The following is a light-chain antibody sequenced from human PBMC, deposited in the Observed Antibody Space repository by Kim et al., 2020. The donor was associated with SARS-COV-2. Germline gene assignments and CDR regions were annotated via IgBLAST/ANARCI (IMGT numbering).Light chain of an antibody. CDR1: SSDVGGYNY. V-gene: IGLV2-14*03. Sequence: QSALTQPASVSGSPGQSITISCTGTSSDVGGYNYVSWYRQHPGKAPKLMIYDVTTRPSGVSNRFSGSKSGNTASLTISRLQAEDDADYYCSSYTNSRTLVFGGGTKLTVL. CDR2: DVT. CDR3: SSYTNSRTLV. J-gene: IGLJ3*02.